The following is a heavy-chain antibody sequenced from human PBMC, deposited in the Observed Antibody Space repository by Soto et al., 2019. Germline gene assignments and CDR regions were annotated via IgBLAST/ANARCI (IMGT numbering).Heavy chain of an antibody. Sequence: GGSLRLSCAASGFTFSSYAMSWVRQAPGKGLEWVSAISGSGGSTYYADSVKGRFTISRDNSKNTLYLQMNSLRAEDTAVYYCAKTGSTSYYGSGSYYGHLDYWGQGTLVTVSS. CDR3: AKTGSTSYYGSGSYYGHLDY. J-gene: IGHJ4*02. V-gene: IGHV3-23*01. CDR2: ISGSGGST. CDR1: GFTFSSYA. D-gene: IGHD3-10*01.